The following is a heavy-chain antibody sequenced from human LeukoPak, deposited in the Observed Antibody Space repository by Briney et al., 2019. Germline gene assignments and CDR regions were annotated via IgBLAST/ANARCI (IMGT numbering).Heavy chain of an antibody. Sequence: GGSLRLSCAASGFTFSSYSMNWVRQAPGKGLEWVSYISSSSSTIYYADSVKGRFTISRDNAKNSLCLQMNSLRAEDTAVYYCARDRSIAAAGRGNWFDPWGQGTLVTVSS. D-gene: IGHD6-13*01. CDR1: GFTFSSYS. V-gene: IGHV3-48*04. CDR2: ISSSSSTI. CDR3: ARDRSIAAAGRGNWFDP. J-gene: IGHJ5*02.